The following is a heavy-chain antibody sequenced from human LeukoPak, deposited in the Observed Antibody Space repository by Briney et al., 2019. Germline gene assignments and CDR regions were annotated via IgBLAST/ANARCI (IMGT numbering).Heavy chain of an antibody. D-gene: IGHD5-18*01. CDR2: ISYDGNNK. Sequence: GGSLRLSCAASGFTFSSYGMHWVRQAPGKGREWVADISYDGNNKYYADSVKGRFTISRDNSKNTLYLQMNSLRAEDTAVYYCAKDPSLYSYGTNYFDYWGQGTLVTVSS. CDR3: AKDPSLYSYGTNYFDY. V-gene: IGHV3-30*18. J-gene: IGHJ4*02. CDR1: GFTFSSYG.